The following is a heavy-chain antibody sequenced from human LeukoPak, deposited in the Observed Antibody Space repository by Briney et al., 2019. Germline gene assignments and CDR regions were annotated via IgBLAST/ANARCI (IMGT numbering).Heavy chain of an antibody. V-gene: IGHV4-39*01. D-gene: IGHD2-2*01. J-gene: IGHJ5*02. Sequence: SETLSLTCSVSGGSIRDSAYYWGWLRQPPGEGLNWIASIYYSGVTYLQPSLGSRASIFLDTSNNRFSLELSSVTAADTAVYYCERHGGRSSLISYSWFEPWGQGILVTVPS. CDR1: GGSIRDSAYY. CDR2: IYYSGVT. CDR3: ERHGGRSSLISYSWFEP.